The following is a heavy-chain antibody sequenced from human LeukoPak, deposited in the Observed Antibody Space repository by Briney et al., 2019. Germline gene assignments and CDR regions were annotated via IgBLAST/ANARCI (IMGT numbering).Heavy chain of an antibody. CDR2: IYSGGST. V-gene: IGHV3-66*01. J-gene: IGHJ6*02. CDR3: ALYDFWSGYSMGGGMDV. Sequence: GGSLRLSCAASGFTVSSNYMSWVRQAPGKGLEWVSVIYSGGSTYYADSVKGRFTISRDNSKNTLYLQMNSLRAEDTAVYYCALYDFWSGYSMGGGMDVWGQGTTVTVSS. CDR1: GFTVSSNY. D-gene: IGHD3-3*01.